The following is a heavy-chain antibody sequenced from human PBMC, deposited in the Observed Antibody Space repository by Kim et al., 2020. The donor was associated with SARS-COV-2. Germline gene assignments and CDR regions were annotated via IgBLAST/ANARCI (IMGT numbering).Heavy chain of an antibody. D-gene: IGHD1-7*01. CDR2: IYYSGST. CDR3: ARDSHELELQYYYYGMDV. Sequence: SETLSLTCTVSGGSISSGGYYWSWIRQHLGKGLEWIGYIYYSGSTYYNPSLKSRVTISGDTSKNQFSLKLSSVTAADTAVYYCARDSHELELQYYYYGMDVWGQGTTVTVSS. J-gene: IGHJ6*02. V-gene: IGHV4-31*03. CDR1: GGSISSGGYY.